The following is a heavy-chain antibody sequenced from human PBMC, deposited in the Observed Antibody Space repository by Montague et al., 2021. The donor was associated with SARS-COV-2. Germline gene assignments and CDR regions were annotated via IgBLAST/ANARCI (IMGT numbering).Heavy chain of an antibody. CDR2: VHKTGNS. J-gene: IGHJ5*02. V-gene: IGHV4-39*01. Sequence: SETLSLTCTVSGASISLNSRSWVWLRQPPGRGLDWITTVHKTGNSYHNSSLQSRVTISRDTSLWQVSLRLNSITNADTAVYYCARLPTSFPNWFDTWGQGILVTVSS. CDR3: ARLPTSFPNWFDT. CDR1: GASISLNSRS. D-gene: IGHD4-11*01.